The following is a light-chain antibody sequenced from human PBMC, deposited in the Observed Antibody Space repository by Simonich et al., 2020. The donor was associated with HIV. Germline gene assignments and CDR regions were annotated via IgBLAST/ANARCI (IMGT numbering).Light chain of an antibody. CDR1: SGHNNYA. Sequence: QLVLTQSPSASASLGASVKLTCTLSSGHNNYAIAWHQQQPEKGPRYMMKLNSDGSHSKGAGIPERFSGSSSGAERYLTISSLQSEDEADYYCQTWGSGIHVFGGGTKLTVL. CDR2: LNSDGSH. CDR3: QTWGSGIHV. J-gene: IGLJ3*02. V-gene: IGLV4-69*01.